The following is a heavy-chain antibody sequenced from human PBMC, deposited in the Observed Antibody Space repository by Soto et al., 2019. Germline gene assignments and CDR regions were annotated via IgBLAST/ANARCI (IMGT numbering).Heavy chain of an antibody. CDR1: GGSISSGGYY. Sequence: PSETLSLTCTVSGGSISSGGYYWSWIRQHPGKGLEWIGYIYYSGSTYYNPSLKSRVTISVDTSKNQFSLKLSSVTAADTAVYYFARVGPYGAFDIWGQGTIVTVSS. J-gene: IGHJ3*02. V-gene: IGHV4-31*03. CDR3: ARVGPYGAFDI. CDR2: IYYSGST. D-gene: IGHD4-17*01.